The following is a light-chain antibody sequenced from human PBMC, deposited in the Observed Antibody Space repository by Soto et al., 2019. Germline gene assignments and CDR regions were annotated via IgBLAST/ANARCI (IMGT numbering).Light chain of an antibody. J-gene: IGLJ7*01. V-gene: IGLV2-14*03. CDR2: NVS. CDR3: SSYTSSSTYV. Sequence: QSALTQPASVSGSPGQSITISCTGTSSDVGAYNSVSWYQQHPGKAPKLMIYNVSNRPSGVSNRFSGSKSGNTASLTISGLQAEDEADYYCSSYTSSSTYVFGSGTQLTVL. CDR1: SSDVGAYNS.